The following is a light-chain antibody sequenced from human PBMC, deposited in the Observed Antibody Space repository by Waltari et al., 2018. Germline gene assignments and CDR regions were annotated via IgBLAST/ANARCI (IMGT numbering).Light chain of an antibody. CDR2: KAS. J-gene: IGKJ4*01. CDR3: QQYYTYPLT. V-gene: IGKV1-5*03. Sequence: DIQMTQSPSTLSASVGYRVTITCRASQSISSWLAWYQQKPGKAPNLLIYKASSLESGVPSRFSGSGSGTEFTLTISSLQPDDFATYYCQQYYTYPLTFGGGTKVEIK. CDR1: QSISSW.